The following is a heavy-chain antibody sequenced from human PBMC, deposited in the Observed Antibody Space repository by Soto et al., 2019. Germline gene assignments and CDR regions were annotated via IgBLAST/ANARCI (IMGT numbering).Heavy chain of an antibody. Sequence: GGSLRLSCAASGFTFSSYGMHWVRQAPGKGLEWVAVIWYDGSNKYYADSVKGRFTISRDNSKNTLYLQMNSLRAEDTAVYYWARDPAPVYSALLLTGQPDDFDYWGQGTLVTVAS. J-gene: IGHJ4*02. CDR2: IWYDGSNK. CDR3: ARDPAPVYSALLLTGQPDDFDY. V-gene: IGHV3-33*01. D-gene: IGHD7-27*01. CDR1: GFTFSSYG.